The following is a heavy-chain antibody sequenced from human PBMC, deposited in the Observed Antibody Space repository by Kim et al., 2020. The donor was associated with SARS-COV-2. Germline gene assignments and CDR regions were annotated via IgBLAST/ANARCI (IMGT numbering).Heavy chain of an antibody. J-gene: IGHJ5*02. CDR3: ARGVSSACTLRAWFDP. D-gene: IGHD3-22*01. Sequence: SETLSLTCVVSGVSISSSSCWSWVRQPPGKGLEWIGEVDHSGTTTYSVSLKSRVTISVDKSMNQFSLMLNSVSAADTAVYYCARGVSSACTLRAWFDPLG. CDR1: GVSISSSSC. V-gene: IGHV4-4*02. CDR2: VDHSGTT.